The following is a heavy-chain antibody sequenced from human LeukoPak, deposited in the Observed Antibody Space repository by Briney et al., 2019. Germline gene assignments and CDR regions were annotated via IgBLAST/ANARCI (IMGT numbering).Heavy chain of an antibody. V-gene: IGHV3-48*01. J-gene: IGHJ4*02. CDR2: MRGSSTAI. CDR3: ARDARSHCGTDACYGPYFDY. CDR1: GFNFSTSS. D-gene: IGHD2-2*01. Sequence: TGESLRLSCAPSGFNFSTSSLRWVRQTPGRGLAWIAYMRGSSTAIYYADSVKGRFTIYRDNARNSLYLQMNHLRAEDTGVYFCARDARSHCGTDACYGPYFDYWGQGSLVTVSS.